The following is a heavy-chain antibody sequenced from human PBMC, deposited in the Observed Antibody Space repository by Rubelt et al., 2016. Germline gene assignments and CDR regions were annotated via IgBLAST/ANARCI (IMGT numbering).Heavy chain of an antibody. V-gene: IGHV1-18*01. CDR1: GYTFTSYG. Sequence: QVQLVQSGAEVKKPGASVKVSCKASGYTFTSYGISWVRQAPGQGLEWMGWISAYNGNTNYAQERKGRVSRTTETSKSTAYMELRSRISDVTAVYYCARVISGVEYSSSWHFDYWGQGTLVTVSS. CDR3: ARVISGVEYSSSWHFDY. CDR2: ISAYNGNT. D-gene: IGHD6-13*01. J-gene: IGHJ4*02.